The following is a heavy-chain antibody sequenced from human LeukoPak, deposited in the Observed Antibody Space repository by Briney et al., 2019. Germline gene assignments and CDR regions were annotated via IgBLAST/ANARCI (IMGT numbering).Heavy chain of an antibody. V-gene: IGHV3-33*01. D-gene: IGHD6-19*01. J-gene: IGHJ4*02. CDR2: IWFDGSDI. CDR3: ARDSLPMAVTGPFDH. Sequence: PGRSLRLSCAASGFTFSSYGMHWVRQAPGKGLEWVSSIWFDGSDIHYADSVKGRVIISRDNSKSALYLQMNSLRAEDTAIDDCARDSLPMAVTGPFDHWGQGALVTVSS. CDR1: GFTFSSYG.